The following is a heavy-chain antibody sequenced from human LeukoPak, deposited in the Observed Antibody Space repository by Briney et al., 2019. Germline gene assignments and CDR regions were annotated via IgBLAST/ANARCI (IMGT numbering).Heavy chain of an antibody. CDR2: ISYDGSNK. CDR3: ARGLANSRDY. V-gene: IGHV3-30*04. Sequence: GGSLRLSCAGSGFAFGTYAMSWVRQAPGKGLEWVAVISYDGSNKYYADSVKGRFTISRDNSKNTLYLQMSSLRTEDTAVYYCARGLANSRDYWGQGTLVTVSS. J-gene: IGHJ4*02. CDR1: GFAFGTYA.